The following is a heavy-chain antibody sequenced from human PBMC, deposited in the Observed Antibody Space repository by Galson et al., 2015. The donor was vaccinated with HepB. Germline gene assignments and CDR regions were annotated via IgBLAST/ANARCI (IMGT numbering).Heavy chain of an antibody. CDR2: ISWNSGSI. Sequence: SLRLSCAASGFTFDDYAMHWVRQAPGKGLEWVSGISWNSGSIGYADSVKGRFTISRDNAKNSLYLQMNSLRAEDTALDYCAKDIRAHPGYGMDVWGQGTTVTVSS. CDR3: AKDIRAHPGYGMDV. D-gene: IGHD7-27*01. J-gene: IGHJ6*02. V-gene: IGHV3-9*01. CDR1: GFTFDDYA.